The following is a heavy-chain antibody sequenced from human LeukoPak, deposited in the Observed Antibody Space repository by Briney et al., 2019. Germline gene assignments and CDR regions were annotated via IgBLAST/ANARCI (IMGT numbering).Heavy chain of an antibody. Sequence: SETLSLTCAVSGGSISSGNWWSWVRQPPGKGLEWIGEIHHSGSTNYNPSLRTRVTISLDKSKKQFSMKLTSVTAADTAVYYCARDRIAAAGEYFQHWGQGTLVTVSS. CDR1: GGSISSGNW. D-gene: IGHD6-13*01. J-gene: IGHJ1*01. V-gene: IGHV4-4*02. CDR2: IHHSGST. CDR3: ARDRIAAAGEYFQH.